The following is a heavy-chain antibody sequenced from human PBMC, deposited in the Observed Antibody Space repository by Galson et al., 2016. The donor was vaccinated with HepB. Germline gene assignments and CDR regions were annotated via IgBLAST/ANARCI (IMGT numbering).Heavy chain of an antibody. CDR1: GFPVSDYY. Sequence: SLRLSCAASGFPVSDYYMTWVRQAPGKGLEWVSIIYSSGSTYYADSVQGRFSISRDSSKNTLYLHMNSLSAEDTAVYYCATLTVAILAFDVWGQGTMVTVS. CDR3: ATLTVAILAFDV. CDR2: IYSSGST. V-gene: IGHV3-53*01. D-gene: IGHD2-21*01. J-gene: IGHJ3*01.